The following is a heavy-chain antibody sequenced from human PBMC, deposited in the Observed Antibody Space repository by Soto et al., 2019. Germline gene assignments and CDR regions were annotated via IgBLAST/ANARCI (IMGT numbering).Heavy chain of an antibody. V-gene: IGHV1-58*02. CDR1: GYTFTSYG. Sequence: ASVKVSCKASGYTFTSYGISWVLQAPGQGLEWMGWIIVYNGNTNYAQKFQERVTITRDMSTSTAYMELSSLRSEDTAVYYCAAVSGYGSEISSWGQGTLVTVSS. D-gene: IGHD5-12*01. CDR3: AAVSGYGSEISS. CDR2: IIVYNGNT. J-gene: IGHJ5*02.